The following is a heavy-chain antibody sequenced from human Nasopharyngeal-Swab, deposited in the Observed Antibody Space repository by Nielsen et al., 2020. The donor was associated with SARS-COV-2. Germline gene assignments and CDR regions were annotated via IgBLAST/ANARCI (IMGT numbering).Heavy chain of an antibody. CDR3: ARAVSYCSGDRCPFDP. CDR2: IWYDGSNK. CDR1: GFTFSSYG. D-gene: IGHD2-15*01. J-gene: IGHJ5*02. V-gene: IGHV3-33*01. Sequence: GESLKISCAASGFTFSSYGMHWVRQAPGKGLEWVAVIWYDGSNKYYADSVKGRFTVSRDNSKNTVFLQLTHLRAEDTAVYFCARAVSYCSGDRCPFDPWGQGTQVTVSS.